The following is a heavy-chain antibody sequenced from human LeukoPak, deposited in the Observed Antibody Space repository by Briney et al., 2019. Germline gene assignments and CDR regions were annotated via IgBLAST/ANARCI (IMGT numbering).Heavy chain of an antibody. Sequence: PGGSLRLSCAASGFTFSSYWMSWVRQAPGKGLEWVANIKPDGGEKYYVDSVKGRFTISRDNAKNSLFLQMDSLRAEDTAFYYCATVRVYGDYFGDAFDIWGQGTVVTVSS. CDR3: ATVRVYGDYFGDAFDI. CDR1: GFTFSSYW. V-gene: IGHV3-7*03. D-gene: IGHD4-17*01. J-gene: IGHJ3*02. CDR2: IKPDGGEK.